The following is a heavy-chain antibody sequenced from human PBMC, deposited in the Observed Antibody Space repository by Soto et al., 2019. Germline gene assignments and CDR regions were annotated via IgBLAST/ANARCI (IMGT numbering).Heavy chain of an antibody. CDR3: ARGDIVVVVAASRGGGDAFDI. J-gene: IGHJ3*02. CDR1: GGSFSGYY. Sequence: QVQLQQWGAGLLKPSETLSITCAVYGGSFSGYYWSWIRQPPGKGLEWIGEINHSGSTNYNPSLKSRVTISVDTSKNQFSLKLSSVTAADTAVYYCARGDIVVVVAASRGGGDAFDIWGQGTMVTVSS. D-gene: IGHD2-15*01. V-gene: IGHV4-34*01. CDR2: INHSGST.